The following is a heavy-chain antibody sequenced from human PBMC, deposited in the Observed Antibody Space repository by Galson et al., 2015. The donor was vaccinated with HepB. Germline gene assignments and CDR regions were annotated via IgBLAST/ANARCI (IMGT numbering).Heavy chain of an antibody. D-gene: IGHD3-16*01. V-gene: IGHV3-15*01. J-gene: IGHJ4*02. CDR3: TIDPIGASDY. Sequence: SLRLSCAASGFTFAKAWMAWTRQAPREGLEWVCRVSSRVDGGTPDYAAPVTGRFSISRDDSKDTLYLQMNSLKTEDTAVYYCTIDPIGASDYWGQGTLVTVSS. CDR1: GFTFAKAW. CDR2: VSSRVDGGTP.